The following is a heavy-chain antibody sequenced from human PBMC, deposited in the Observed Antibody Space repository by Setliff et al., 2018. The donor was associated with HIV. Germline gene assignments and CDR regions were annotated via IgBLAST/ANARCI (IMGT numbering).Heavy chain of an antibody. CDR2: IYYSGST. J-gene: IGHJ2*01. V-gene: IGHV4-59*01. CDR3: ARILSNYYDTSGSPDWYFDL. Sequence: PSETLSLTCTVSGGSISSYYWSWIRQPPGKGLEWIGYIYYSGSTNYNPSLKSRVTISVDTSKNHLSLKLSSVTAADTAVYYCARILSNYYDTSGSPDWYFDLWGRGTLVTVSS. CDR1: GGSISSYY. D-gene: IGHD3-22*01.